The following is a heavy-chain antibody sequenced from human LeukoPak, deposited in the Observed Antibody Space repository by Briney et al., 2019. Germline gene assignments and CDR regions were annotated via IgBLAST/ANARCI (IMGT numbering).Heavy chain of an antibody. CDR3: SGTRERYYYHSSPPDY. D-gene: IGHD3-22*01. V-gene: IGHV1-2*02. CDR1: GSTFTRYY. CDR2: INPNSGGK. J-gene: IGHJ4*02. Sequence: APVKVSCTPSGSTFTRYYMHWVRQAPGQGVEWMGWINPNSGGKKYAQTLHGRVNMTSDTSLRTAYLELSRLRCDDPAGYYCSGTRERYYYHSSPPDYWGQGTRGTGSP.